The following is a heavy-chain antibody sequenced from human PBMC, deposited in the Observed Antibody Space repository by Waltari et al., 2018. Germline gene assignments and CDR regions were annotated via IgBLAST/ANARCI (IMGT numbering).Heavy chain of an antibody. V-gene: IGHV3-49*04. CDR2: SRSKADGGTT. D-gene: IGHD6-19*01. CDR1: GFTFGHYA. CDR3: TSQIAVDVNFDY. J-gene: IGHJ4*02. Sequence: EVQLVESGGGLVQPGRSLRLSCTASGFTFGHYAMSWVRQGPGKGLDWVGVSRSKADGGTTEYDASGKGRFTISRDDSKNNAYLQMNSLEAEDTDVYYCTSQIAVDVNFDYWGQGTLVTVSS.